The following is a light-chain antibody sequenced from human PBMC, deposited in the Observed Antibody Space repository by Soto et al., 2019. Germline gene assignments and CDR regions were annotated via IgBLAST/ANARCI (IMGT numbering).Light chain of an antibody. CDR3: SSYAGSLYV. CDR1: SGDVGGYNY. Sequence: QSVLTQPPSASGSPGQSVTISCTGTSGDVGGYNYVSWYQQHPGKAPKLMIYEVSKRPSGVPDRFSGSKSGNTASLTVSGLQAEDEADYYCSSYAGSLYVFGTGTKLTVL. V-gene: IGLV2-8*01. J-gene: IGLJ1*01. CDR2: EVS.